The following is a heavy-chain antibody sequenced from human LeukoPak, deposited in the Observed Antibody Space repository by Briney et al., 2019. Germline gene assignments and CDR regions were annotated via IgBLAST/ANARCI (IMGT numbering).Heavy chain of an antibody. CDR3: ARVRRYCSGGSCYDLDY. J-gene: IGHJ4*02. V-gene: IGHV4-39*01. D-gene: IGHD2-15*01. CDR2: IYYSGST. CDR1: GGSISSSSYY. Sequence: SETLSLTCTVSGGSISSSSYYWGWTRQPPGKGLEWIGSIYYSGSTYYNPSLKSRVTISVDTSKNQFSLKLSSVTAADTAVYYCARVRRYCSGGSCYDLDYWGQGTLVTVSS.